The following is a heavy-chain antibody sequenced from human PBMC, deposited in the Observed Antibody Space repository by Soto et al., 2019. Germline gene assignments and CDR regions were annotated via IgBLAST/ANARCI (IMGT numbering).Heavy chain of an antibody. D-gene: IGHD3-22*01. V-gene: IGHV3-53*01. CDR1: VFTVSSNY. CDR2: IYSGGST. CDR3: ARENYDSSGYPFDY. J-gene: IGHJ4*02. Sequence: WWSLRLSCSASVFTVSSNYMSWFRQAPGKGLEWVSVIYSGGSTYYADSVKGRFTISRDNSKNTLYLQMNSLRAEDTAVYYCARENYDSSGYPFDYWGQGTLVTVSS.